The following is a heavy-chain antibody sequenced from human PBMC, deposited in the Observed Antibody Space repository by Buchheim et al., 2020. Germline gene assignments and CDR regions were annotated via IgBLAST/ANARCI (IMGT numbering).Heavy chain of an antibody. CDR1: GFSLATSGVG. CDR2: IYWDDDK. Sequence: QITLKESGPTLVKPTETLTLTCTFSGFSLATSGVGVGWIRQPPGKALEWLALIYWDDDKYYSPSLKSRLTIIEGTSKNQVVLTMTNVDPVDTATYYCARTVVSASYYYGLDVWGQGTT. CDR3: ARTVVSASYYYGLDV. J-gene: IGHJ6*02. D-gene: IGHD2-15*01. V-gene: IGHV2-5*02.